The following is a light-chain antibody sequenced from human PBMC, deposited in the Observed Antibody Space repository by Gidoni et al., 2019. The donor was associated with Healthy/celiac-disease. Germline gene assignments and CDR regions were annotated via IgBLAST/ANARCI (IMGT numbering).Light chain of an antibody. CDR3: QKYNSAPPGVT. V-gene: IGKV1-27*01. CDR1: QGISNY. CDR2: AAS. J-gene: IGKJ3*01. Sequence: DIQMTQSPSSLSASVGDRVTITCRASQGISNYLAWYQQKPGKVPKLLIYAASTLQSGVPSRFSGSGSGTDFTLTISSLQPEDVVTYYCQKYNSAPPGVTFGPGTKVDIK.